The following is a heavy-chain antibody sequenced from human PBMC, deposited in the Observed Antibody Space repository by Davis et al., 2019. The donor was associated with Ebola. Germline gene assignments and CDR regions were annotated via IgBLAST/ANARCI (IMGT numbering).Heavy chain of an antibody. Sequence: PSETLSLTCTVSGGSISSGGYYWSWIRQHPGKGLEWIGYIYYSGSTYYNPSLKSRVTISVDTSNNQFSLKLSSVTAADTAVYYCARGVTIFGVPRFDPWGQGTLVTVSS. CDR1: GGSISSGGYY. J-gene: IGHJ5*02. CDR2: IYYSGST. D-gene: IGHD3-3*01. CDR3: ARGVTIFGVPRFDP. V-gene: IGHV4-31*03.